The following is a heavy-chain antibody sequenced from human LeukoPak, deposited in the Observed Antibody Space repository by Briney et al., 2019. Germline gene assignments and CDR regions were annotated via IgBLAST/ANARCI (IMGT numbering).Heavy chain of an antibody. Sequence: GRSLTLSCVTSGFTFSEFAMHWVRQVPGKGLEWVAAIWYDGSDKYYADSVKGRFTISRDNSKNTLYLQMNSLRAEDTAVYYCARDWAGMTAPGPFDYWGQGTLVTVSS. CDR1: GFTFSEFA. CDR3: ARDWAGMTAPGPFDY. D-gene: IGHD6-13*01. V-gene: IGHV3-33*01. CDR2: IWYDGSDK. J-gene: IGHJ4*02.